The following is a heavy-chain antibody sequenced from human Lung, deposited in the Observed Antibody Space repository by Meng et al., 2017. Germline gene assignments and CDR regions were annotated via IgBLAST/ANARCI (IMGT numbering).Heavy chain of an antibody. D-gene: IGHD2-15*01. V-gene: IGHV3-21*01. J-gene: IGHJ4*02. CDR1: GFTFSSYS. Sequence: EVQLVESGGGLVKPGGSLSLSCAASGFTFSSYSMNWVRQAPGKGLEWVSSISSSSAYADSVKGRFTISRDNDKNSLYLQMNSLRAEDTAVYYCARGRVVVAATPSDYWGQGTLVTVSS. CDR2: ISSSSA. CDR3: ARGRVVVAATPSDY.